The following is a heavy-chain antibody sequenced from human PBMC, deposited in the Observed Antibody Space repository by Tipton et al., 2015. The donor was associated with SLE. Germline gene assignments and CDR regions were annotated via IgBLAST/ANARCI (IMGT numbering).Heavy chain of an antibody. CDR1: GGPISSSSYY. J-gene: IGHJ3*02. Sequence: TLSLTCTVSGGPISSSSYYWGWIRQPPGKGLEWIGSIYYSGSTYYNPSLKSRVTISVDTSKNQFSLKLSSVTAADTAVYYCARPMYSSSWYLAFDIWGQGTMVTVSS. CDR2: IYYSGST. V-gene: IGHV4-39*01. D-gene: IGHD6-13*01. CDR3: ARPMYSSSWYLAFDI.